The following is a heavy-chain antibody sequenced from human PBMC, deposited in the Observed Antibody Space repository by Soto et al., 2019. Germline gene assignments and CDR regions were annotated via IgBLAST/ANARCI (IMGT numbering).Heavy chain of an antibody. CDR1: GGTFSSYA. D-gene: IGHD3-10*01. CDR3: ARAYYYGSGIDQPFDY. CDR2: IVPIFGTA. J-gene: IGHJ4*02. V-gene: IGHV1-69*12. Sequence: QVQLVQSGAEVKKPGSSVKVSCKACGGTFSSYAISWVRQAPGQGLEWMGGIVPIFGTANYAQKFQGRVTITADESTSTAYMELSCLRSEDTAVYYCARAYYYGSGIDQPFDYWGQGTLVTVSS.